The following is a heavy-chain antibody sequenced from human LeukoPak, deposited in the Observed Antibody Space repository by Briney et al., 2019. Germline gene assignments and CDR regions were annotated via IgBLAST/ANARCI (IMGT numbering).Heavy chain of an antibody. CDR1: GFTFDDYA. CDR2: ISWNSGSI. D-gene: IGHD3-22*01. CDR3: AKYRYPYDSSGSYFDY. Sequence: GGSLRLSCAASGFTFDDYAMHWVRQAPGKGLEWVSGISWNSGSIGYADSVKGRFTISRDNAKNSLYLQMNSLRAEDTALYYCAKYRYPYDSSGSYFDYWGQGTLVTVSS. V-gene: IGHV3-9*01. J-gene: IGHJ4*02.